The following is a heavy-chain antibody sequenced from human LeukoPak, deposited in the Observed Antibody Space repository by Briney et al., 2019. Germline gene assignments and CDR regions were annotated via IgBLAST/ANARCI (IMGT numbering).Heavy chain of an antibody. CDR3: ARGDYHRPFDF. CDR2: IYHSGST. J-gene: IGHJ4*02. Sequence: PSETLSLTCTVSGYSISSGYYWGWIRQPPGNGVEWIGSIYHSGSTYYNPSLKSRVTISVDTSKNQFSLKLSSVTAADTAVYYCARGDYHRPFDFWGQGTLVTVSS. V-gene: IGHV4-38-2*02. D-gene: IGHD5-12*01. CDR1: GYSISSGYY.